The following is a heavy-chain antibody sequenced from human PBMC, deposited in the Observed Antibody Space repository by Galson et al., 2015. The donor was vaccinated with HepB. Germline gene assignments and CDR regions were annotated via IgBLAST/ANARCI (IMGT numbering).Heavy chain of an antibody. D-gene: IGHD1-14*01. Sequence: SLRLSCAASGFTFSNNWMHWVRQTPGKGLVWVSHIKGDGGSIRYADSVKGRFTISRDNVKNMLYLQMNSLRVEDTAVYYCVRDGVGEPPFDYWSQGTLVTVSS. CDR3: VRDGVGEPPFDY. J-gene: IGHJ4*02. V-gene: IGHV3-74*01. CDR1: GFTFSNNW. CDR2: IKGDGGSI.